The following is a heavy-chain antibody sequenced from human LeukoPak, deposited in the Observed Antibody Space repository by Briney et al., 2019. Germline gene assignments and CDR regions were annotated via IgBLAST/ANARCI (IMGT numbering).Heavy chain of an antibody. Sequence: SETLSLTCAVYGGSFSGYYWSWIRQPPGKGLEWIGEINHSGSTNYNPSLESRVTISVDTSKNQFSLKLSSVTAADTAVYYCARRPLYSYGPNDYWGQGTLVTVSS. V-gene: IGHV4-34*01. J-gene: IGHJ4*02. CDR1: GGSFSGYY. D-gene: IGHD5-18*01. CDR3: ARRPLYSYGPNDY. CDR2: INHSGST.